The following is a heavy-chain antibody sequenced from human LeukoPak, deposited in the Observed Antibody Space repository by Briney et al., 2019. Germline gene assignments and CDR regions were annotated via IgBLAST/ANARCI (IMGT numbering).Heavy chain of an antibody. V-gene: IGHV1-8*01. CDR2: MNPNSGNT. CDR1: GYTFTSYD. J-gene: IGHJ5*02. CDR3: ASSTTVTGWFDP. Sequence: ASVKVSCKASGYTFTSYDINWVRQATGQGLEWMGWMNPNSGNTGYAQKFQGRVTMTRNTSISTAYMELSSLRSEDTAVHYCASSTTVTGWFDPWGQGTLVTVSS. D-gene: IGHD5/OR15-5a*01.